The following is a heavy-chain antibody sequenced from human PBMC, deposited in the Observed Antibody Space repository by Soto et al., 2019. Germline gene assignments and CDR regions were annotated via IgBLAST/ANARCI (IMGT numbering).Heavy chain of an antibody. CDR1: GGSISSGGYY. CDR2: IYYSGST. Sequence: QVQLQESGPGLVKPSQTLSLTCTVSGGSISSGGYYWSWIRQHPGKGLEWIGYIYYSGSTYYNPSLKSRVTVSVATSKNQFPLKLSSVTAAATAEYYSATYGSGTYKPTTFDYWGQGTLVTVSS. J-gene: IGHJ4*02. D-gene: IGHD3-10*01. CDR3: ATYGSGTYKPTTFDY. V-gene: IGHV4-31*03.